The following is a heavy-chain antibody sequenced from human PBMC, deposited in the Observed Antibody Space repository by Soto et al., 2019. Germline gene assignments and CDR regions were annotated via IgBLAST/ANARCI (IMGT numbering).Heavy chain of an antibody. CDR1: GGSFSGYY. V-gene: IGHV4-34*01. J-gene: IGHJ4*02. CDR3: ARGRKRESSSGWYYY. Sequence: QEQLQQWGAGPLKPSETLSLTCAVYGGSFSGYYWSWIRQPPGKGLQGIGEINHSGSTNYNPSLKSRVTISVDTSKNPFSLKLSSVTAADTAVYYCARGRKRESSSGWYYYWGQGTLVTVSS. D-gene: IGHD6-19*01. CDR2: INHSGST.